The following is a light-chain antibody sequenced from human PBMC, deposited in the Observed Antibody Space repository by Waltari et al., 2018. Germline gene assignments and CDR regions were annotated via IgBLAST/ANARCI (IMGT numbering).Light chain of an antibody. V-gene: IGKV1-39*01. CDR3: QQSYNTPLS. CDR1: QTISSY. CDR2: TTS. J-gene: IGKJ4*01. Sequence: DIQMTQSPSSLSASVGDRVTITCRASQTISSYLNWYQQQPGKAPKLLIHTTSNLQSGVPSRFSGSGSGTDFTLTISSLQLEDLATYYCQQSYNTPLSFGGGTKVEIK.